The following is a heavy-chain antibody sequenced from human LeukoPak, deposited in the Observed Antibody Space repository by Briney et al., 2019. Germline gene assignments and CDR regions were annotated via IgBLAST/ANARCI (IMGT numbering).Heavy chain of an antibody. CDR3: ARDQRVIAASGTNYYYYMDV. CDR2: INWNGGST. D-gene: IGHD6-13*01. Sequence: GGSLRLSCAASGFTFDDYGMSWVRQAPGKGLELDSGINWNGGSTGYADSVKGRFTISSDNAKNSLYLQMNSLRGEDTALYYCARDQRVIAASGTNYYYYMDVWGKGTTVTVSS. CDR1: GFTFDDYG. J-gene: IGHJ6*03. V-gene: IGHV3-20*04.